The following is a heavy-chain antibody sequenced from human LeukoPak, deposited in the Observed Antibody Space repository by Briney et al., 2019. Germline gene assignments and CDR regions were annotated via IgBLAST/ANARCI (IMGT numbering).Heavy chain of an antibody. CDR3: AKDKVSIPYGMDV. CDR2: INSNGGTI. CDR1: GFTFDNYA. V-gene: IGHV3-9*01. J-gene: IGHJ6*02. Sequence: PRRSLRLSCPASGFTFDNYAMHWVRLAPGKGLEWISAINSNGGTIIYADPVTGRFSTSRDNAKNTLYLQMDSLRSDDTAWYFCAKDKVSIPYGMDVWGQGTTVIVSS. D-gene: IGHD5/OR15-5a*01.